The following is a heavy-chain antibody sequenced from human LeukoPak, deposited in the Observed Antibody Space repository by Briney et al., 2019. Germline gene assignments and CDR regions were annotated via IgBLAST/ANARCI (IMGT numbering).Heavy chain of an antibody. CDR1: GLTSGIYA. CDR2: FSGGGDS. D-gene: IGHD2/OR15-2a*01. Sequence: GGSLRLSCAASGLTSGIYAMSWVRQAPGKGLEWVSAFSGGGDSFYADSVRGRFTVSADTSRNILYLQMNSLRAEDTAVYYCGKEVERHFDLKYWGQGTPVTVSS. V-gene: IGHV3-23*01. CDR3: GKEVERHFDLKY. J-gene: IGHJ4*02.